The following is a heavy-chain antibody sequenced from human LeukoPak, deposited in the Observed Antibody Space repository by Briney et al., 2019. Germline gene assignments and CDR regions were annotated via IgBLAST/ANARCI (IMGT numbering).Heavy chain of an antibody. V-gene: IGHV6-1*01. Sequence: SSQTLSLTCDISGDGVSSNSAAWNWIRQSPLRGLEWLGRTYYRSKWYNDYAVSVKSRITINPDTSKNQFSLQLNSVTPEDTAVYYCTRGAPVGSSREFDYWGQGTLVTVSS. CDR2: TYYRSKWYN. J-gene: IGHJ4*02. D-gene: IGHD5-24*01. CDR1: GDGVSSNSAA. CDR3: TRGAPVGSSREFDY.